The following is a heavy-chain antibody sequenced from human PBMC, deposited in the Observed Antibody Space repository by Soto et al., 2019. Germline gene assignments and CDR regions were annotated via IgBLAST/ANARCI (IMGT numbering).Heavy chain of an antibody. CDR3: ARQGGDGRGYTPESDY. CDR1: GDSFTTYW. D-gene: IGHD3-22*01. CDR2: IYPSDSDT. Sequence: GSLKISCKASGDSFTTYWIGWVRQMSGKGLERVGIIYPSDSDTRYSPPFQGQATFSVDKSINTAYLQWSSLKPSASAMYYSARQGGDGRGYTPESDYWGQGTLVTVSS. J-gene: IGHJ4*02. V-gene: IGHV5-51*01.